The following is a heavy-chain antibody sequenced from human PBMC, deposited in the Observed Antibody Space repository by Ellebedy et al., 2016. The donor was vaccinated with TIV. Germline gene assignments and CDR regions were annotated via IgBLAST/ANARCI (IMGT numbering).Heavy chain of an antibody. CDR1: GFTFSIYW. D-gene: IGHD2-21*01. Sequence: GESLKISCAASGFTFSIYWMTWVRQAPGKGLEWVANINQEGSEKYYVDSVKGRFTISRDNAKNSLYLQMNSLRAEDTAVYYCARDSHIHSSWGQGTLVTVSS. V-gene: IGHV3-7*01. CDR3: ARDSHIHSS. CDR2: INQEGSEK. J-gene: IGHJ5*02.